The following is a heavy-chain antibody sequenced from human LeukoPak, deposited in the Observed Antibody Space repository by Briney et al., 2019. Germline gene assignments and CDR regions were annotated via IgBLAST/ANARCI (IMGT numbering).Heavy chain of an antibody. J-gene: IGHJ4*02. CDR1: GGSISSTSYY. V-gene: IGHV4-39*07. CDR3: AREATGLVLITASFDY. Sequence: SETLCLTCLVSGGSISSTSYYWGWIRQSPGRGLEWIGSFYYTGSIFDNRSLRSRVTISIDMSKNQFLLKLTSVTAADTAVYYCAREATGLVLITASFDYWGQGILVTVSS. D-gene: IGHD3-9*01. CDR2: FYYTGSI.